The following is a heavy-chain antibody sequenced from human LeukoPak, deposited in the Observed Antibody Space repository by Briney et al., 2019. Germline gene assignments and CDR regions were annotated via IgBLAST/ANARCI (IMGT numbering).Heavy chain of an antibody. CDR1: SGSISSYY. V-gene: IGHV4-59*12. Sequence: SETLSLTCTVSSGSISSYYWSWIRQPPGKGLEWIGSIRSSGSTYYNPSLKSRVTISVDMSKNQPSLNLASLAAADTPVYYCAWKVSIFDNWVQGTVVTVSS. D-gene: IGHD1-1*01. CDR3: AWKVSIFDN. CDR2: IRSSGST. J-gene: IGHJ4*02.